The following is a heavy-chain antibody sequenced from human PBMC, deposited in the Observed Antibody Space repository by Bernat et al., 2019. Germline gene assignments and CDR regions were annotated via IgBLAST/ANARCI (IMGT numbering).Heavy chain of an antibody. Sequence: QVQLVQSGAEVKKPGSSVKVSCKASGGTFSSYAISWVRQAPGQGLEWMGRIIPILGIANYAQKFQGRVTITADKSTSTAYMELSSLGSEDTAGYYCARGVVGATLGDDAFDIWGQGTMVTVSS. J-gene: IGHJ3*02. CDR1: GGTFSSYA. V-gene: IGHV1-69*04. D-gene: IGHD1-26*01. CDR2: IIPILGIA. CDR3: ARGVVGATLGDDAFDI.